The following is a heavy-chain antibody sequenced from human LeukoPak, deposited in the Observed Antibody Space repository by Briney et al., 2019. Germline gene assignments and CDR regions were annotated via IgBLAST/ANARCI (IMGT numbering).Heavy chain of an antibody. CDR3: ARGFADFVWGSYPSSY. V-gene: IGHV3-30-3*01. CDR2: MSSDGSKK. CDR1: GFTFSSYA. J-gene: IGHJ4*02. Sequence: GGSLRLSCAASGFTFSSYAMHWVRQTPGKGLEWVAVMSSDGSKKYYADSVKGRFTISRDNSKNTLYLQMNSLRAEDTAVYYCARGFADFVWGSYPSSYWGQGILVTVSS. D-gene: IGHD3-16*02.